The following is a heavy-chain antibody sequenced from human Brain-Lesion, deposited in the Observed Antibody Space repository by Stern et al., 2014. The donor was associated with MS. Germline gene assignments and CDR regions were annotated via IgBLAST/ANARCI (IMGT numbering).Heavy chain of an antibody. Sequence: QLVQSGAEVKKPGASVKISCKASGYTFTNYYLHWVRQAPGQGLEWLGIINPSGGSPNYAQTFQGRVTMTTDTSTSTFHMELSSLRSDDTAVYYCAREGPVGATRRNDNYLDYWGQGTQVTVSS. J-gene: IGHJ4*02. D-gene: IGHD1-26*01. CDR2: INPSGGSP. CDR3: AREGPVGATRRNDNYLDY. CDR1: GYTFTNYY. V-gene: IGHV1-46*01.